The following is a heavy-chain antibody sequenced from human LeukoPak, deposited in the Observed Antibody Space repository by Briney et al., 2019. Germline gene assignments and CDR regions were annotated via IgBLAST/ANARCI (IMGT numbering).Heavy chain of an antibody. CDR1: GGSMSSYY. CDR3: ARDPLRTYLDY. CDR2: IYYSGTT. Sequence: SETLSLTCNVSGGSMSSYYWSWIRQTPGKGLESIGYIYYSGTTSYNPSFKSRVTISVDTSKNQFSLKLSSVTAADTAVYYCARDPLRTYLDYWGQGTLVTISS. J-gene: IGHJ4*02. D-gene: IGHD3-16*02. V-gene: IGHV4-59*12.